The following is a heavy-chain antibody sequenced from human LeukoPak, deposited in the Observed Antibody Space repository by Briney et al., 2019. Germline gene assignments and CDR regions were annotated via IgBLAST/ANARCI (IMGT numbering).Heavy chain of an antibody. CDR2: IYYSGGT. CDR1: GVSISNYY. J-gene: IGHJ5*02. D-gene: IGHD6-13*01. V-gene: IGHV4-59*01. Sequence: SETLSLTCIVSGVSISNYYWSWIRQPPGKGLEWIGYIYYSGGTNYNPSLKSRVTISVDTSKNQLSLKLSFVTAADTAVYYCASVHNSRTYWFDPWGQGTLVTVSS. CDR3: ASVHNSRTYWFDP.